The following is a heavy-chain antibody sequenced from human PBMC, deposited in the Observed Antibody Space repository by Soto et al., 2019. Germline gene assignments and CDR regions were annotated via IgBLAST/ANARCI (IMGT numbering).Heavy chain of an antibody. Sequence: QVQLVQSGAEVKKPGSSVKVSCKASGGTFSSYAISWVRQAPGQGLEWMGGIIPIFGTANYAQKFQGRVTSAADDATSTASMELGSRSSADTAVYYCGRDPPYISIGWYSGGSVLTTDVWGQGTTVTVSS. CDR2: IIPIFGTA. CDR1: GGTFSSYA. V-gene: IGHV1-69*12. J-gene: IGHJ6*02. D-gene: IGHD6-19*01. CDR3: GRDPPYISIGWYSGGSVLTTDV.